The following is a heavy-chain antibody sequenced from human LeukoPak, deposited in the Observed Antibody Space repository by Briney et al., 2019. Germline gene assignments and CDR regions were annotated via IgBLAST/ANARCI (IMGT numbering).Heavy chain of an antibody. V-gene: IGHV1-3*01. CDR2: INAGNGNT. CDR1: GYTFTSYA. J-gene: IGHJ5*02. CDR3: ARASITMVRGNWFDP. D-gene: IGHD3-10*01. Sequence: ASVKVSCKASGYTFTSYAMHWVRQAPGQRLEWMGWINAGNGNTKYSQKFQGRVTITRDTSASTAYMELSSLRSEDTAAYYCARASITMVRGNWFDPWGQGTLVTVSS.